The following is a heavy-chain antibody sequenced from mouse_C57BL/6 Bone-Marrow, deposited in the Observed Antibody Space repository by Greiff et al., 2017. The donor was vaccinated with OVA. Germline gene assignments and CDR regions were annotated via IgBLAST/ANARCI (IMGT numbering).Heavy chain of an antibody. Sequence: QVQLKESGPGILQPSQTLSLTCSFSGFSLSTFGMGVGWIRQPSGKGLEWLAHIWWDDDKYYNPALKSRLTISKDTSKNQVFLKSAKVDTADTATYYCARMEDGSSYDWFAYWGQGTLVTVSA. J-gene: IGHJ3*01. V-gene: IGHV8-8*01. CDR2: IWWDDDK. CDR3: ARMEDGSSYDWFAY. CDR1: GFSLSTFGMG. D-gene: IGHD1-1*01.